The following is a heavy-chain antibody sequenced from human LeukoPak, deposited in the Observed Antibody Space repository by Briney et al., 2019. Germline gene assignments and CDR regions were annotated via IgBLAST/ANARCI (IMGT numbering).Heavy chain of an antibody. Sequence: PSETLSLTCTVAGGSISSGSYYWSWIRQPAGKGLEWIGRIYTSGSTNYNPSLKSRVTISVDTSKKQFSLKLSSVTAADTAVYYCARVLGYGDYGYFDYWGQGTLVTISS. D-gene: IGHD4-17*01. CDR2: IYTSGST. V-gene: IGHV4-61*02. J-gene: IGHJ4*02. CDR3: ARVLGYGDYGYFDY. CDR1: GGSISSGSYY.